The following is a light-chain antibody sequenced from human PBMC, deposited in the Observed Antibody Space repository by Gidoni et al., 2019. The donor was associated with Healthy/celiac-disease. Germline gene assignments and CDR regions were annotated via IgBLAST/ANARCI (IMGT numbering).Light chain of an antibody. V-gene: IGLV1-44*01. J-gene: IGLJ3*02. CDR3: ATWDNSLNAWV. CDR1: SSNIGSNP. Sequence: QSVLTQQPSASGTPGQRVPISCSGSSSNIGSNPVNWYQQLPGTAPKLLLYSSNQRPSGVPDRFSGSKSGTSASLAISGLQSEDEADYYCATWDNSLNAWVFGGGTKLTVL. CDR2: SSN.